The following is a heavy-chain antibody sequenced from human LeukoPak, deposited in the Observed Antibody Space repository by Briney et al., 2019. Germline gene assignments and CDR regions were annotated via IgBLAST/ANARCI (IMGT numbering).Heavy chain of an antibody. CDR1: GFTFSSYS. Sequence: GGSLRLSCAASGFTFSSYSMNWVRQAPGKGLEWVSYVSSSSTIYYADSVKGRFTISRDNAKNSLYLQMNSLRAEDTAVYYCARDFGSRGYSYGYGDYWGQGTLVTVSS. CDR2: VSSSSTI. J-gene: IGHJ4*02. V-gene: IGHV3-48*01. D-gene: IGHD5-18*01. CDR3: ARDFGSRGYSYGYGDY.